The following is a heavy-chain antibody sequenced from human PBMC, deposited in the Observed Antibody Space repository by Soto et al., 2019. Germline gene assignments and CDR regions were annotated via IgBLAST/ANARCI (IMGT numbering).Heavy chain of an antibody. CDR1: GFTFSSYA. Sequence: GGSLRLSCAASGFTFSSYAMSWVRQAPGKGLEWVSAISGSGGSTYYADSVKGRFTISRDNSKNTLYLQMNSLRAEDTAVYYCAKVSYCSSTSCYVPSYSWFDPWGQGTLVTVSS. V-gene: IGHV3-23*01. J-gene: IGHJ5*02. CDR3: AKVSYCSSTSCYVPSYSWFDP. CDR2: ISGSGGST. D-gene: IGHD2-2*01.